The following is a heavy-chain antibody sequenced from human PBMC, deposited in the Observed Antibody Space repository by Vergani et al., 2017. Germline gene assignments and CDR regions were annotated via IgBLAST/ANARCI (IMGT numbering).Heavy chain of an antibody. CDR1: GGTFSSYA. V-gene: IGHV1-69*01. CDR2: IIPIFGTA. Sequence: QVQLVQSGAEVKKPGSSVKVSCKASGGTFSSYAISWVRQAPGQGLEWLGGIIPIFGTANYAQKFQGRVTITAGESTSTAYMELSSLRSEDTAVYCCASRDITIFGVVIIRGYYYYGMDVWGQGTTVTVSS. D-gene: IGHD3-3*01. J-gene: IGHJ6*02. CDR3: ASRDITIFGVVIIRGYYYYGMDV.